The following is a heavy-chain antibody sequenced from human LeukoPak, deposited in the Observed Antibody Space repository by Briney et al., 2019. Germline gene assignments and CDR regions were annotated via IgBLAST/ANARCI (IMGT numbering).Heavy chain of an antibody. J-gene: IGHJ4*02. CDR2: INHSGYT. CDR1: GVSFNNYY. D-gene: IGHD4-17*01. Sequence: SETLSLTCAVSGVSFNNYYWSWVRQAPGKGLEWIGEINHSGYTNDSPSLKSRVTLSIDTSRKQFSLNLRSVTVADTGIYYCTRMTTGHDYWGQGTLVTVSS. V-gene: IGHV4-34*01. CDR3: TRMTTGHDY.